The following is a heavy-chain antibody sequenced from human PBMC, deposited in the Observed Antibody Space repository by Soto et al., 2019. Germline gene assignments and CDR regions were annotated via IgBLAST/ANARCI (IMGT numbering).Heavy chain of an antibody. V-gene: IGHV3-23*01. CDR1: GFTFYSYA. J-gene: IGHJ4*02. D-gene: IGHD6-13*01. Sequence: PGGSLRLSCVASGFTFYSYALSWVRQAPGKGLEWVSTLSDTGDVTYYADFVRGRFTISRDTSKNTLFLQMNSLTAEDTAVYYCAKDGKVAAAAPNFWGQGTQVTVSS. CDR2: LSDTGDVT. CDR3: AKDGKVAAAAPNF.